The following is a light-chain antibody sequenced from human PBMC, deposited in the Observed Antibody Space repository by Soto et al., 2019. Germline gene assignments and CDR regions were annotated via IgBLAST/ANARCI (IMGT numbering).Light chain of an antibody. CDR3: QQYNTYST. CDR1: QTISSW. CDR2: KAS. V-gene: IGKV1-5*03. Sequence: DIQMTQSPSTLSRSVGDRVTITCRASQTISSWLAWYQQKPGKAPKLLIYKASTLKSGVPSRFSGSGSGTEFTLTISSLQPDDFATYYCQQYNTYSTFGQGTRLEIK. J-gene: IGKJ5*01.